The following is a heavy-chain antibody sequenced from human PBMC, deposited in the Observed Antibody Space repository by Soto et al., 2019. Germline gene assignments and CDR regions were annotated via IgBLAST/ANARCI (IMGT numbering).Heavy chain of an antibody. CDR2: IYYNGET. CDR1: GVSIRASSYY. V-gene: IGHV4-39*01. Sequence: QMQLQESDPGLVKPSETLSLTCTVSGVSIRASSYYWGWIRQPPGKGLEWIGTIYYNGETFYHPSLKSRITMSIPTSKNQFSLNMTSVTAADSAVYYCARHGSYWGQGTLVTVSS. CDR3: ARHGSY. J-gene: IGHJ4*02.